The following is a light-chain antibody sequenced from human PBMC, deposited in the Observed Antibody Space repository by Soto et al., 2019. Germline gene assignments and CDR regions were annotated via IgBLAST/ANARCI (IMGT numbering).Light chain of an antibody. CDR2: AAS. CDR3: QKYNSAPRT. Sequence: IQIAQSPSTLSGAVGDRVTITCRASQGISNYLAWYQQKPGKVPKLLIYAASTLQSGVPSRFSGSGSGTDFTLTISSLQPEDVATYYCQKYNSAPRTFGQGTKVDI. V-gene: IGKV1-27*01. J-gene: IGKJ1*01. CDR1: QGISNY.